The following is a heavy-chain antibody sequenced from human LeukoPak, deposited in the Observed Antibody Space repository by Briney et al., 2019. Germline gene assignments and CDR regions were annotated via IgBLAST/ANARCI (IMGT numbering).Heavy chain of an antibody. CDR1: GFTFSSYA. D-gene: IGHD3-22*01. CDR3: AKDWNYYPLGNMVGYYFDY. Sequence: GGSLRLSCAASGFTFSSYAMSWVRQAPGKGLEWVSAISGSGGSTYYADSVKGRFTISRDNSKNTLYLQMNSLRAEDTAVYYCAKDWNYYPLGNMVGYYFDYWGQGTLVTVSS. CDR2: ISGSGGST. J-gene: IGHJ4*02. V-gene: IGHV3-23*01.